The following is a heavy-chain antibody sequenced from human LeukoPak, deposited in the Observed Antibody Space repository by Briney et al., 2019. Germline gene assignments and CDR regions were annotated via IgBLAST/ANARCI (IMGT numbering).Heavy chain of an antibody. CDR3: AIVLLGLRYFDY. V-gene: IGHV1-18*01. D-gene: IGHD3/OR15-3a*01. CDR1: GYTFTSYG. J-gene: IGHJ4*02. CDR2: ISAYNGNT. Sequence: ASVKVSCKASGYTFTSYGISWVRQAPGQGLEWMGWISAYNGNTNYAQKLQGRVTMTTDTSTSTAYTELRSLRSDDTAVYYCAIVLLGLRYFDYWGQGTLVTVSS.